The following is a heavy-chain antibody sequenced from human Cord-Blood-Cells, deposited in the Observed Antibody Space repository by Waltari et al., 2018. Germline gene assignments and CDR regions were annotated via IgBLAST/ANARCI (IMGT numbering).Heavy chain of an antibody. CDR2: IISIIGTA. D-gene: IGHD2-2*01. Sequence: QVQLVQSGAEVKKPRSSVKVSCKASGCTFSSYATSWVRQDTGQGLEWMGGIISIIGTANYAQKFQGRVTITAEESTRTGFMELGTLGSDCTAVYYCARTKDCSCTSCYLDVWGQGTMVTVSS. V-gene: IGHV1-69*01. J-gene: IGHJ3*01. CDR1: GCTFSSYA. CDR3: ARTKDCSCTSCYLDV.